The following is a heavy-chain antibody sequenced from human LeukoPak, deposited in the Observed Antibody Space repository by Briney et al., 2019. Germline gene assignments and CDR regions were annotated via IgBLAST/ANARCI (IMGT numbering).Heavy chain of an antibody. D-gene: IGHD3-10*02. CDR2: INTDGSST. CDR3: AELGITMIGGV. Sequence: GGSLRLSCAASGFIFSSYWMHWVRHAPGKGLAWVSRINTDGSSTSYADSVKGRFTISRDNAKNSLYLQMNSLRAEDTAVYYCAELGITMIGGVWGKGTTVTISS. CDR1: GFIFSSYW. J-gene: IGHJ6*04. V-gene: IGHV3-74*01.